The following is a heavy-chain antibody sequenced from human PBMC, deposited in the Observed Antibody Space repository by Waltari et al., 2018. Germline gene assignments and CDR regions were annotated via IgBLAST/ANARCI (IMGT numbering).Heavy chain of an antibody. CDR2: IYYSGST. Sequence: QVQLQESGPGLVKPSETLSLTCTVSGGSISSYYWSWNRQPPGKGLEWIGYIYYSGSTNYNPSLKSRVTISVDTSKNQFSLKLSSVTAADTAVYYCARGGIAAAGYRQHYYYYMDVWGKGTTVTVSS. CDR3: ARGGIAAAGYRQHYYYYMDV. V-gene: IGHV4-59*01. D-gene: IGHD6-13*01. CDR1: GGSISSYY. J-gene: IGHJ6*03.